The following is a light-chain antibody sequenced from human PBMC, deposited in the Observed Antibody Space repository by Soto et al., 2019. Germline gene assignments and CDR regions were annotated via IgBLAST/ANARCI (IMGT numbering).Light chain of an antibody. J-gene: IGKJ5*01. CDR1: HSGSSTY. V-gene: IGKV3-20*01. CDR2: RTS. CDR3: QQFGSSVT. Sequence: EIVLTQSPGTLSLSPGERATLSCRAGHSGSSTYLAWYQQKPGQAPRLLIYRTSTRATGIPDRFSGSGSGTDFTLTISRLEPEDFAVYYCQQFGSSVTFGQGTRLEIK.